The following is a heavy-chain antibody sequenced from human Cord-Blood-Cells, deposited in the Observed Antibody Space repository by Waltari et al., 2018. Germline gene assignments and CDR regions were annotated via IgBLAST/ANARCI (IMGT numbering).Heavy chain of an antibody. D-gene: IGHD6-13*01. J-gene: IGHJ3*02. V-gene: IGHV4-34*01. Sequence: QVQLQQWGAGLLKPSETLSLTCAVYGGSFSGYYWSWIRQPPGKGLEWIGEINHSGSTNYNPSLKSRVTISVDTSKNQFSLKLSSVTAADTAVYYCARGRRYRIAAAGKRGLNAFDIWGQGTMVTVSS. CDR3: ARGRRYRIAAAGKRGLNAFDI. CDR2: INHSGST. CDR1: GGSFSGYY.